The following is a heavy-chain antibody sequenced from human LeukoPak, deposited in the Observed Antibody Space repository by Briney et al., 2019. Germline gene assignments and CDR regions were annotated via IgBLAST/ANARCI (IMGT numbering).Heavy chain of an antibody. V-gene: IGHV3-7*03. CDR2: IKQDGSEG. Sequence: PGGSLRLSCAASGFTFSNYWMSWVRQAPGKGLEWVANIKQDGSEGYYADVVKGRFTISRDNAKNSLYLQINSLRAEDTAVYYCARSSYSSSSSVWGQGTMVTVSS. CDR3: ARSSYSSSSSV. J-gene: IGHJ3*01. CDR1: GFTFSNYW. D-gene: IGHD6-6*01.